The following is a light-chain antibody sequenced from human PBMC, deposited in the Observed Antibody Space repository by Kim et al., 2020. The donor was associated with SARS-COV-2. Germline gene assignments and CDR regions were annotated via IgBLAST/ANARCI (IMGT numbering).Light chain of an antibody. CDR2: EVS. CDR3: CSYAGSYTLV. Sequence: GQSVTIYCTGTSSDVGGYNYVSWYQQHPGKAPKLMIYEVSKRPSGVPDRFSGSKSGNTASLTISGLQAEDEADYYCCSYAGSYTLVFGGGTQLTVL. CDR1: SSDVGGYNY. V-gene: IGLV2-11*01. J-gene: IGLJ2*01.